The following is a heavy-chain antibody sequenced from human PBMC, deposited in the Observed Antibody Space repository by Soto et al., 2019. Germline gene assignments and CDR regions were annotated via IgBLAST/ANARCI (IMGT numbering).Heavy chain of an antibody. CDR2: ISHDGSKK. J-gene: IGHJ4*02. CDR3: ARLTYYYDSGGYR. V-gene: IGHV3-30-3*01. Sequence: QVQLVESGGGVVQPGRSRRLSCAASGFTFNTYPMHWVRQAPGKGLEWVALISHDGSKKYYADSVTGRFTISRDNSENTLYLQLNTLRAEDTAVYYCARLTYYYDSGGYRWGQGTLVTVSS. CDR1: GFTFNTYP. D-gene: IGHD3-22*01.